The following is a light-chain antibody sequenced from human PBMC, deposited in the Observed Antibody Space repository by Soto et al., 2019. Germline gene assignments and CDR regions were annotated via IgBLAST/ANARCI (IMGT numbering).Light chain of an antibody. CDR2: GAS. J-gene: IGKJ3*01. Sequence: EIVLTQSPGTLSLSPGERATLSCRASQSVSNNFLAWHQQKPGQGPRLLIYGASSRAGGIPDRFRGSGSGKDFTLTIAGLEPEDFAVYYCQQYGSSPFTFGPGTKVDIK. V-gene: IGKV3-20*01. CDR3: QQYGSSPFT. CDR1: QSVSNNF.